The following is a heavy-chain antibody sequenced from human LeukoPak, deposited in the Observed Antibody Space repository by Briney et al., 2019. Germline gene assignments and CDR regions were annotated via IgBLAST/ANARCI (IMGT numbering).Heavy chain of an antibody. CDR2: INHSGST. Sequence: KSSETLSLTCAVYGGSFSGYYWSWIRQPPGKGLEWIGEINHSGSTNYNPSLKSRVTISVDTSKNQFSLKLSSVTAADTAVYYCARPRHPTISTRYNWFDPWGQGTLVTVSS. D-gene: IGHD3-3*01. J-gene: IGHJ5*02. V-gene: IGHV4-34*01. CDR1: GGSFSGYY. CDR3: ARPRHPTISTRYNWFDP.